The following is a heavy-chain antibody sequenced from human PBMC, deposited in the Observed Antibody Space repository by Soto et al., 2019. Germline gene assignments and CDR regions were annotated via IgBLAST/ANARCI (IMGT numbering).Heavy chain of an antibody. CDR1: GFTVSSNY. CDR2: IYSGGST. V-gene: IGHV3-53*01. CDR3: ARDASNLQNGMDV. J-gene: IGHJ6*02. D-gene: IGHD4-4*01. Sequence: PVGSLRLSCSASGFTVSSNYMSWVRQAPGKGLEWVSVIYSGGSTYYADSVKGRFTISRDNSKNTLYLQMNSLRAEDTAVYYCARDASNLQNGMDVWGQGTTVTVSS.